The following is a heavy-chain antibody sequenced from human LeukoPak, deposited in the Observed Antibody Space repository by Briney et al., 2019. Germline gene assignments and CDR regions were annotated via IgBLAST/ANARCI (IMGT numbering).Heavy chain of an antibody. CDR2: INYSGNT. J-gene: IGHJ4*02. CDR1: GDSISSSPYF. V-gene: IGHV4-39*01. D-gene: IGHD4-11*01. CDR3: AVSYSGDSNYIVGFDY. Sequence: TSETLSLTCTVSGDSISSSPYFCGWLRQPPGKGLEWIGSINYSGNTYFNPSLQSRVAISVDTSKNQFSLKLSSVTAADTAVYYCAVSYSGDSNYIVGFDYWGQGTLVTVSS.